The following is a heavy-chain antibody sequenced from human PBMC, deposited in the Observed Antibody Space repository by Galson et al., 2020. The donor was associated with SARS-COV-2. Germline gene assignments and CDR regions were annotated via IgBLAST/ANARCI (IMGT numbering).Heavy chain of an antibody. CDR1: RGSINSGGYS. CDR3: ARVIGSSSGWFDP. D-gene: IGHD6-6*01. Sequence: SETLSLTCAASRGSINSGGYSWGWIRQPPGKGLEWIVYIYHSGNTYYNPSLKSRVTISVDRSKNQFSLRLNSVTAADTAVYYCARVIGSSSGWFDPWGQGTLVTVSS. V-gene: IGHV4-30-2*01. CDR2: IYHSGNT. J-gene: IGHJ5*02.